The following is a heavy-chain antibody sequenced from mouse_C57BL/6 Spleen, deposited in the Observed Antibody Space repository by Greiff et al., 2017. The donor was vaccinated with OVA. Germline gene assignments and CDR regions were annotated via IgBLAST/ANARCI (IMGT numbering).Heavy chain of an antibody. CDR2: IYPRSGNT. J-gene: IGHJ4*01. CDR3: AREELPYAMDY. V-gene: IGHV1-81*01. CDR1: GYTFTSYG. Sequence: QVQLQQSGAELARPGASVKLSCKASGYTFTSYGISWVKQSTGQGLEWIGEIYPRSGNTYYNEKFKGKATLTADKSSSTAYMELRSLTSEDSAVYFCAREELPYAMDYWGQGTSVTVSS.